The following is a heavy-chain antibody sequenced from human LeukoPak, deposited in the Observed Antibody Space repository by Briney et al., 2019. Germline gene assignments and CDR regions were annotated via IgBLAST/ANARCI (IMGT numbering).Heavy chain of an antibody. Sequence: GGSLRLSCAASGFTFSSYWMSWVRQAPGKGLEWVANIKQDGSEKYYVDSVKGRFTISRDNAKNSLYLQMNSLRAEDTAVYYCAGFSLGALHPRFDPWGQGTLVTVSS. CDR3: AGFSLGALHPRFDP. V-gene: IGHV3-7*01. J-gene: IGHJ5*02. D-gene: IGHD4-17*01. CDR2: IKQDGSEK. CDR1: GFTFSSYW.